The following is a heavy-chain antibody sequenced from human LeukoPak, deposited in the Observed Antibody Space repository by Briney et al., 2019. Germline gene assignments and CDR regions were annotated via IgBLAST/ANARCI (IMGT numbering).Heavy chain of an antibody. CDR1: GGSISSSSYY. J-gene: IGHJ4*02. Sequence: SETLSLTCTVSGGSISSSSYYWGWIRQPPGKGLEWIGSIYYSGSTYYNPSLKSRVTISVDTSKSQFSLKLSSVTAADTAVYYCARDRGYGSYFDYWGQGTLVTVSS. V-gene: IGHV4-39*07. CDR3: ARDRGYGSYFDY. CDR2: IYYSGST. D-gene: IGHD3-22*01.